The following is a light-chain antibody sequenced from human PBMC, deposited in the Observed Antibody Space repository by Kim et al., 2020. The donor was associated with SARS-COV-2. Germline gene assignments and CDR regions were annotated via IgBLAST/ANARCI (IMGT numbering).Light chain of an antibody. Sequence: PGQSITISCTGTSSDVGGYNDVSWYQQHPGKAPKLMIYDVSKRPSGVSNRFSGSKSGNTASLTISGLQAEDEADYYCSSYTSSSWVFGGGTQLTVL. CDR3: SSYTSSSWV. CDR2: DVS. CDR1: SSDVGGYND. V-gene: IGLV2-14*04. J-gene: IGLJ3*02.